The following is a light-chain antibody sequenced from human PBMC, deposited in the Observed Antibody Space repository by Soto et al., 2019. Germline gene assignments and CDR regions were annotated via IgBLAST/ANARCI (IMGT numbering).Light chain of an antibody. J-gene: IGKJ1*01. CDR2: GAS. CDR1: QSVSNNY. Sequence: EIELTQSPGTLSLSPGERATRSCRASQSVSNNYLAWYQQKPGQAPRLLIYGASNRATGVPDRFSGSGSGTDFTLTISRLEPEDFAVYYCQQYGSSGTFGHGTKVDIK. V-gene: IGKV3-20*01. CDR3: QQYGSSGT.